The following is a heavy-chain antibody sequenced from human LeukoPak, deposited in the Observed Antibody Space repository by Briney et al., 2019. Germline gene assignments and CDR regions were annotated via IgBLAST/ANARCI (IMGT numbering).Heavy chain of an antibody. CDR2: INSDGRST. J-gene: IGHJ4*02. V-gene: IGHV3-74*01. D-gene: IGHD3-9*01. Sequence: GGSLRLSCVAPGSTFSRYWMYWVRQAPGKGLVWVSRINSDGRSTNYADSVKGRFSISRDNAENTLYLQMNSLRVEDTAVYYCVRGADTGYSSDSWGQGTLVTVSS. CDR3: VRGADTGYSSDS. CDR1: GSTFSRYW.